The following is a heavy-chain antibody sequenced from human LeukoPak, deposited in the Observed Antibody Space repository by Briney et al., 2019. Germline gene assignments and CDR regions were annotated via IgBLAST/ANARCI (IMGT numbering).Heavy chain of an antibody. D-gene: IGHD2-21*01. J-gene: IGHJ5*02. CDR1: GGTFSSYA. CDR2: ITPIFGTA. CDR3: ARARHMRTNWFDP. Sequence: SVKVSCKASGGTFSSYAISWVRQAPGQGLEWMGGITPIFGTANYAQKFQGRVTITTDESTSTAYMELSSLRSEDTAVYYCARARHMRTNWFDPWGQGTLVTVSS. V-gene: IGHV1-69*05.